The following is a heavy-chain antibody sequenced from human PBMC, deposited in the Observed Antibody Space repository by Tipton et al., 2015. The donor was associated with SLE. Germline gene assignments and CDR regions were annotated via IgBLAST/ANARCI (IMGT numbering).Heavy chain of an antibody. V-gene: IGHV3-11*04. J-gene: IGHJ4*02. Sequence: SLRLSCAASGFILIDYYMSWFRQAPGKGLEWVSYISGSGRIIYYADSVKGRFTISRDNAKNSLYLQMNSLRAEDTAVYYCARDQPLFDYWGQGALVTVSS. CDR3: ARDQPLFDY. CDR2: ISGSGRII. CDR1: GFILIDYY.